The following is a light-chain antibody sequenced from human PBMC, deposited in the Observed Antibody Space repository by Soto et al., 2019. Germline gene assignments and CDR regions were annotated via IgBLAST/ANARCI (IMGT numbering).Light chain of an antibody. CDR3: QQTTTFPLT. CDR1: QGITSW. Sequence: DIQMTQSPSSVSASVGDRVTITCRASQGITSWLAWYQQKPGKAPKLLIYRASNLQSGVPSRFSGSGSGTDFTLTLSGLQPADFATYYCQQTTTFPLTFGGGTKLEIK. CDR2: RAS. J-gene: IGKJ4*01. V-gene: IGKV1-12*01.